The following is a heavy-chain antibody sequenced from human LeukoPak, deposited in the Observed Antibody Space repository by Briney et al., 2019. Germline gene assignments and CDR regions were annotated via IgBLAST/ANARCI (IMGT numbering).Heavy chain of an antibody. CDR2: IYYSGST. CDR1: GGSISSSSYY. V-gene: IGHV4-39*07. CDR3: ARDPNNDSSGYYYGDAFDI. J-gene: IGHJ3*02. Sequence: PSETLSLTCTVSGGSISSSSYYWGWIRQPPGKGLEWIGRIYYSGSTYYNPSLKSRVTISVDTSKNQFSLKLSSVTAADTAVYYCARDPNNDSSGYYYGDAFDIWGQGTMVTVSS. D-gene: IGHD3-22*01.